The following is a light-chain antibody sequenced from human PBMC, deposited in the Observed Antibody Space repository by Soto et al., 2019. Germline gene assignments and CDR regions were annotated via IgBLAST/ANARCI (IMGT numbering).Light chain of an antibody. Sequence: DIQMTQSPSSLSASVGDRVTITCRASQSISSYLNWYHQKPGKAPKLLIYTASSLQSGVPSRFSGSGSGTDFTLTISSLQPEDFATYYRQQSLSIPITFGQGTRLEIK. CDR2: TAS. J-gene: IGKJ5*01. CDR3: QQSLSIPIT. CDR1: QSISSY. V-gene: IGKV1-39*01.